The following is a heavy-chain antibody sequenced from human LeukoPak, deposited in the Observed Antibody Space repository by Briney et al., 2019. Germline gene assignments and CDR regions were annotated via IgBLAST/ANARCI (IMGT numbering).Heavy chain of an antibody. CDR3: AKALWYYDSSGYYCWYFDL. J-gene: IGHJ2*01. CDR2: ISLNSGSI. D-gene: IGHD3-22*01. CDR1: GFTFDDYA. Sequence: QPGGSLRLSCAASGFTFDDYAMHWVRQAPGKGLEWVSGISLNSGSIGYADSVKGRFTISRDNAKNSLYLQMNSLRAEDTALYYCAKALWYYDSSGYYCWYFDLWGRGTLVTVSS. V-gene: IGHV3-9*01.